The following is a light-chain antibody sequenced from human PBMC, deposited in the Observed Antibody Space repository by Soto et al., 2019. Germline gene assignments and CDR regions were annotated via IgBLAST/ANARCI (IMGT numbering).Light chain of an antibody. J-gene: IGKJ5*01. V-gene: IGKV3-11*01. CDR1: QTIRGL. Sequence: EIVLTQSPATLSLSPGERATLSCRTSQTIRGLLNWYQQRPGQAPRLLIYDTSNRATDIPARFSGSGSGTDFSLTISSLDPEDFGVYFCQQRHNWPITFGQGTRLNIK. CDR2: DTS. CDR3: QQRHNWPIT.